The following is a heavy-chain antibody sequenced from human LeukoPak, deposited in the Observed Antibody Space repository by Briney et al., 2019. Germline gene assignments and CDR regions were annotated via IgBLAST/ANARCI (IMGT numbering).Heavy chain of an antibody. J-gene: IGHJ6*02. CDR3: ARVWELLNGMDV. CDR2: ISYDGSNK. CDR1: GFTFSSYA. D-gene: IGHD1-26*01. Sequence: GGSLRLSCAASGFTFSSYAMHWVRQAPGKGLEWMAVISYDGSNKYYADSVKGRFTISRDNSKNTLYLQMNSLRAEDTAVYYCARVWELLNGMDVWGQGTTVTVSS. V-gene: IGHV3-30*04.